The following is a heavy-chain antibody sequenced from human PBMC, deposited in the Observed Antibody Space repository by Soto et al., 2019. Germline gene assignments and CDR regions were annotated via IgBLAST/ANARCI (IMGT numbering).Heavy chain of an antibody. Sequence: ASVKVSCKASGYTFTSYGISWVRQAPGQGLEWMGWISAYNGNTNYAQKLQGRVTMTTDTSTSTAYMELRSLRSDDTAVYYCARDLSPDIVVVPAAPSDYYYYYYMDVWGKGTTVTVSS. CDR3: ARDLSPDIVVVPAAPSDYYYYYYMDV. CDR1: GYTFTSYG. D-gene: IGHD2-2*01. V-gene: IGHV1-18*01. J-gene: IGHJ6*03. CDR2: ISAYNGNT.